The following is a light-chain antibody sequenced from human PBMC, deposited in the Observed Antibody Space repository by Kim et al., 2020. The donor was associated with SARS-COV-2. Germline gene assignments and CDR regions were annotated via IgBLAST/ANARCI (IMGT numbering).Light chain of an antibody. CDR1: SSDVGGYND. CDR3: GSYVGNNNFV. Sequence: GQTVTSSRTGTSSDVGGYNDVSWYQHHPGKAPKLMIYEVTKRPSGVPDRFSGSKSGNTASLTVSGLQAEDEADYYCGSYVGNNNFVFGTGTKVTVL. CDR2: EVT. J-gene: IGLJ1*01. V-gene: IGLV2-8*01.